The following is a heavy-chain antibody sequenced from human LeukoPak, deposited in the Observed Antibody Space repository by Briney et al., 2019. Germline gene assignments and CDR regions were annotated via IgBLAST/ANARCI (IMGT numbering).Heavy chain of an antibody. D-gene: IGHD6-19*01. J-gene: IGHJ4*02. CDR3: ARWSAVVGTLLYYFDY. CDR2: MNPNSGNT. Sequence: GASVKVSCKASGYTFTSYDINWVRQATGQGLEWMGWMNPNSGNTGYAQKFQGRVTMTRNTSISTAYMELSSLRSEDTAVYYCARWSAVVGTLLYYFDYWGQGTLVTVSS. V-gene: IGHV1-8*01. CDR1: GYTFTSYD.